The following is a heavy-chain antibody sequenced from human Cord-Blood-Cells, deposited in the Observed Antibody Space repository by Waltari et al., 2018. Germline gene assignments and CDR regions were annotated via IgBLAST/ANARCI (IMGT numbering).Heavy chain of an antibody. V-gene: IGHV3-7*01. J-gene: IGHJ4*02. D-gene: IGHD4-17*01. CDR2: IKQGGSEK. CDR3: ARQMTTVTVYFDY. Sequence: EVQLVESGGGLVQPGGSLRLSCAASGFTFSSYWMSWVRQAPGKGLEWGANIKQGGSEKYYVDSVKGRFTISRDNAKNSLYLQMNSLRAEDTAVYYCARQMTTVTVYFDYWGQGTLVTVSS. CDR1: GFTFSSYW.